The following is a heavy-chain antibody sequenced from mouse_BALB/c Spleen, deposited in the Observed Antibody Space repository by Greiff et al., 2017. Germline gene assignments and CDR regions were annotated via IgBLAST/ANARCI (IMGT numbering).Heavy chain of an antibody. CDR3: ARAYYGYEVGDAMDY. V-gene: IGHV5-9-3*01. Sequence: EVQVVESGGGLVKPGGSLKLSCAASGFTFSSYAMSWVRQTPEKRLEWVATISSGGSYTYYPDSVKGRFTISRDNAKNTLYLQMSSLRSEDTAMYYCARAYYGYEVGDAMDYWGQGTSVTVSS. CDR2: ISSGGSYT. CDR1: GFTFSSYA. J-gene: IGHJ4*01. D-gene: IGHD2-9*01.